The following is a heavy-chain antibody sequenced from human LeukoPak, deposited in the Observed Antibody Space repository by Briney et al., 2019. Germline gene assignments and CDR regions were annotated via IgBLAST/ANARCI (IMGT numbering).Heavy chain of an antibody. CDR1: GYTFTSYG. J-gene: IGHJ4*02. D-gene: IGHD3-22*01. CDR3: ARGGRGRYYYDSSGYSNSDY. CDR2: ISAYNGNT. Sequence: ASVTVSCKASGYTFTSYGISWVRQAPGQGLEWMGWISAYNGNTNYAQKLQGRVTMTTDTSTSTAYMELRSLRSDDTAVYYCARGGRGRYYYDSSGYSNSDYWGQGTLVTVSS. V-gene: IGHV1-18*01.